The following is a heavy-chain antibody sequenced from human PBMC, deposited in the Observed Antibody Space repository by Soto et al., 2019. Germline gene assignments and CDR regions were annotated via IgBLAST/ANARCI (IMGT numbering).Heavy chain of an antibody. D-gene: IGHD5-12*01. CDR1: GFTFSSYA. V-gene: IGHV3-64D*06. J-gene: IGHJ4*02. Sequence: PVGSLRLSCSASGFTFSSYAMHWVRQAPGKGLEYVSGVRGNGDPPFYADSVKGRFTISRDNSKNTLYLQMSSLSADDTAVYYCVKSRCGNNFDFFDWGQGALVTVSS. CDR3: VKSRCGNNFDFFD. CDR2: VRGNGDPP.